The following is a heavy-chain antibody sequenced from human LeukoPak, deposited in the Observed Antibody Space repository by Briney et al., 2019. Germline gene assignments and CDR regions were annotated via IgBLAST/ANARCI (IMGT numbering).Heavy chain of an antibody. D-gene: IGHD6-19*01. CDR1: GFSLSTSGVG. CDR3: ARIRCGYSSGWSDY. J-gene: IGHJ4*02. Sequence: SGPTLVKPTQTLTLTCTFSGFSLSTSGVGVGWIRQPPGKALEWLARIDWDDDKYYSTSLKTRLTISKDTSKNQVVLTMTNMDPVDTATYYCARIRCGYSSGWSDYWGQGTLVTVSS. CDR2: IDWDDDK. V-gene: IGHV2-70*11.